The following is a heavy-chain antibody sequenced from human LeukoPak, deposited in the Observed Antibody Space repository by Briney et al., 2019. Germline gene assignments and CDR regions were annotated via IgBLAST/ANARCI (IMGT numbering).Heavy chain of an antibody. J-gene: IGHJ4*02. CDR3: ARLAEIRFLEWLGLFDY. V-gene: IGHV4-39*01. Sequence: PSETLSLTCTVSGGSISSSSYYWGWIRQPPGKGLEWIGSIYYSGSTYYNPSLKSRVTISVDTSKNQFSLKLSSVTAADTAVYYCARLAEIRFLEWLGLFDYWGQGTLVTVSS. CDR2: IYYSGST. D-gene: IGHD3-3*01. CDR1: GGSISSSSYY.